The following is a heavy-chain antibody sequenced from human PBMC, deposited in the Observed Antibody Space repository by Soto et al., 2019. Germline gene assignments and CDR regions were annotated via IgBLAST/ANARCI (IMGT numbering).Heavy chain of an antibody. V-gene: IGHV4-59*01. J-gene: IGHJ6*03. Sequence: SETLSLTCTVSGGSISSYYWSWIRQPPGKGLEWIGYIYYSGSTNYNPSLKSRVTISVDTSKNQFSLKLSSVTAADTAVYYCAREYSSCWPDYYYYQMYVWGKGTTVTVSS. CDR3: AREYSSCWPDYYYYQMYV. CDR2: IYYSGST. D-gene: IGHD6-19*01. CDR1: GGSISSYY.